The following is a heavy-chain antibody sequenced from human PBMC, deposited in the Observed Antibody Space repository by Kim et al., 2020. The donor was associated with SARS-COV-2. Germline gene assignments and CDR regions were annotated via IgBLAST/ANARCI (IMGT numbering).Heavy chain of an antibody. CDR2: IYPGDSDT. CDR1: GYSFTSYW. CDR3: ASGARGRGSSAVGDDAFDI. Sequence: GESLKISCKGSGYSFTSYWIGWVRQMPGKGLEWMGIIYPGDSDTRYSPSFQGQVTISADKSISTAYLQWSSLKASDTAMYYCASGARGRGSSAVGDDAFDIWGQGTMVTVSS. J-gene: IGHJ3*02. V-gene: IGHV5-51*01. D-gene: IGHD2-2*01.